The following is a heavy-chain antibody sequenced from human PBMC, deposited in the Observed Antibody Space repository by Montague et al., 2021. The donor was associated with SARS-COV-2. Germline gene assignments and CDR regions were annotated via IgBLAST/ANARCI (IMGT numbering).Heavy chain of an antibody. D-gene: IGHD3-22*01. V-gene: IGHV4-4*09. CDR1: GGSINDHY. Sequence: SETLSLTCTVSGGSINDHYRSWIRQSPGKGLEWIGYISSNGKTNYNPSLKSRVTLSADASRNEFSLKLDSVTAADTAVYFCARRGDYDSAGYHWHLDLWGRGTLVTVSS. CDR2: ISSNGKT. CDR3: ARRGDYDSAGYHWHLDL. J-gene: IGHJ2*01.